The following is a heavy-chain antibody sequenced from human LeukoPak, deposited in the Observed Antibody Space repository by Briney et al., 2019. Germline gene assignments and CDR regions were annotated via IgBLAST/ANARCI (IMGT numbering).Heavy chain of an antibody. CDR1: GFTFRSYA. CDR3: ARDFSERYSLDY. D-gene: IGHD5-24*01. Sequence: GGSLRLSCAASGFTFRSYAMHWVRQAPGKGLEWVAFISYDGSIKYYADSVKGRFTISRDNSKNTVYLQMDSLRADDTAVYYCARDFSERYSLDYWGQGTLVTVSS. V-gene: IGHV3-30-3*01. J-gene: IGHJ4*02. CDR2: ISYDGSIK.